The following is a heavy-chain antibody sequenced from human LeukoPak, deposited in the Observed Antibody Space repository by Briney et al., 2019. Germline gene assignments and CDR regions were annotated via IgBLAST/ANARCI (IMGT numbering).Heavy chain of an antibody. D-gene: IGHD2-15*01. J-gene: IGHJ5*02. CDR2: ISGSGGST. Sequence: GGSLRLSCAASGFTFSSYAMSWVRQAPGKGLEWVSAISGSGGSTYYADSVKGRFTISRDNSKNTLYLQMNSLRAEDTAVYYCAKDIVVVVAANRFDPWGQGTLVTVSS. CDR1: GFTFSSYA. V-gene: IGHV3-23*01. CDR3: AKDIVVVVAANRFDP.